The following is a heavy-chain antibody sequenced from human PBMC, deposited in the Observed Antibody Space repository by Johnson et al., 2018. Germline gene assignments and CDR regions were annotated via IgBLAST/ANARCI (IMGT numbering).Heavy chain of an antibody. V-gene: IGHV3-7*01. J-gene: IGHJ3*02. CDR1: GFTFSRSW. D-gene: IGHD1-26*01. CDR2: IKQDGSEK. CDR3: AKLGDGFDI. Sequence: EVQLVESGGGLVQXGGSXRLXCAASGFTFSRSWMSWIRQAPGKGLEWVANIKQDGSEKYYVDSVKGRFTISKDNARKSLYLQMNSLRAEDMDVYYCAKLGDGFDIWGQGTMVTVSS.